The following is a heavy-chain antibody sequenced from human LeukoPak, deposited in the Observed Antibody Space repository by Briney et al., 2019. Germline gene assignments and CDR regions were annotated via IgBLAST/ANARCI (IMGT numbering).Heavy chain of an antibody. D-gene: IGHD5-24*01. CDR1: GFTFSSYV. CDR2: ISHDGFI. J-gene: IGHJ4*02. V-gene: IGHV3-74*01. CDR3: ARDWVYKIDY. Sequence: GESLRLSCETAGFTFSSYVMHWVRRTPGKGLVWVSRISHDGFISYADSVKGRFTISMQMNSLRAEDTAVYYCARDWVYKIDYWGRGTLVTVSS.